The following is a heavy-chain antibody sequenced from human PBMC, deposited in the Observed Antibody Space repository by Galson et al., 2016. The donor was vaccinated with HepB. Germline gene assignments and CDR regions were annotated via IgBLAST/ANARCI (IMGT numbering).Heavy chain of an antibody. CDR2: IDSSGHST. CDR1: GFTFSSYV. Sequence: SLRLSCAASGFTFSSYVMSWVRQAPGKGLEWVSAIDSSGHSTYYTDSVTGRFTISRDNSKNTLYLQMSSLRVEDTAVYYCARGTETSWYGQFDYWGQGTLVTVSS. D-gene: IGHD2-2*01. CDR3: ARGTETSWYGQFDY. V-gene: IGHV3-23*01. J-gene: IGHJ4*02.